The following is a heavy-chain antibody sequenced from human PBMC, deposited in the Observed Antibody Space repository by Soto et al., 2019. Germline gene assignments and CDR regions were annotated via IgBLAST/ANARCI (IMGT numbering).Heavy chain of an antibody. CDR1: GYTFTSYG. CDR3: ARDRYYYDSSGLKFDY. J-gene: IGHJ4*02. V-gene: IGHV1-18*01. Sequence: ASVKVSCKASGYTFTSYGISWVRQAPGQGLEWMGWISAYNGNTNYAQKLQGRVTMTTDTSTSTAYMELRSLRSDDTAVYYCARDRYYYDSSGLKFDYWGQGTLVTV. D-gene: IGHD3-22*01. CDR2: ISAYNGNT.